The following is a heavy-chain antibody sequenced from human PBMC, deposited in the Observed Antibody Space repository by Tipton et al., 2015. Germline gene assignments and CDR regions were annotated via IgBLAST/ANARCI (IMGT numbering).Heavy chain of an antibody. V-gene: IGHV4-38-2*01. Sequence: TLSLTCAVSAYSISSDYYWGWIRQPPGKGLEWIGSISHSGNTYYNPSLKSRVTMSRDTSKNQFPLKLTPVTAADTAVYYCARIRGRYVLDHWGQGTLVTVSS. J-gene: IGHJ4*02. CDR2: ISHSGNT. D-gene: IGHD3-16*01. CDR1: AYSISSDYY. CDR3: ARIRGRYVLDH.